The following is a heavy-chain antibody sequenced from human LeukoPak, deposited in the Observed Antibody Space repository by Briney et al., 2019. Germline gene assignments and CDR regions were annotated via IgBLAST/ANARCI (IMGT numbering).Heavy chain of an antibody. CDR3: ARGSRDRSGYYNYYFDY. J-gene: IGHJ4*02. CDR1: GFTFSSYA. D-gene: IGHD3-3*01. Sequence: PGGSLRLSCAASGFTFSSYAMSWVRQAPGKGLEWVSSISSSSSYIYYADSVKGRFTISRDNAKNSLYLQMNSLRDEDTAVYYCARGSRDRSGYYNYYFDYWGQGTLVTVSS. CDR2: ISSSSSYI. V-gene: IGHV3-21*01.